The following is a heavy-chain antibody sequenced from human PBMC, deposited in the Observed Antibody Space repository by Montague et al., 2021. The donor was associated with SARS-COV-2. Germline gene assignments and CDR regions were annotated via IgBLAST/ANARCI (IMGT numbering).Heavy chain of an antibody. V-gene: IGHV4-39*01. J-gene: IGHJ3*02. CDR2: LYYSGST. CDR1: GGSISSSSYY. CDR3: ARFPTSYYYDSKAAPATPDAFDI. D-gene: IGHD3-22*01. Sequence: SETLSLTCTVSGGSISSSSYYWGWIRKPPGKGLEWIGSLYYSGSTYYNPSLKSRATISVDTSKNQFSLKLSSVTAADTAVYYCARFPTSYYYDSKAAPATPDAFDIWGQGTMVTVSS.